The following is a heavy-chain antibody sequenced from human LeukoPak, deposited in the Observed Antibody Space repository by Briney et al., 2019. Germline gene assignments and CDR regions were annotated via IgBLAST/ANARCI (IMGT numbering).Heavy chain of an antibody. V-gene: IGHV3-74*01. J-gene: IGHJ4*02. CDR2: INHDGTAT. CDR1: GFTFNYFW. CDR3: ATVSEY. Sequence: PGGSLRLSCAASGFTFNYFWMHWVRQVPGKGPVWVSGINHDGTATYYADSVKGRFTISRDNAKNTVYLQTNGLRAEDTSVYFCATVSEYWGQGTLVTVSS.